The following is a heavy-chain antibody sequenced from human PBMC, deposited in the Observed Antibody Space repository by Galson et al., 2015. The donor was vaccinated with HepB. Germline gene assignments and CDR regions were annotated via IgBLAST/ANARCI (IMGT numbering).Heavy chain of an antibody. Sequence: SLRLSCAASGFTFSGSALHWVRQASGKGLEWVGRIRSKGNTYATAYGASVMGRFTISSADSKNTTYLRMNSLKSEDTAVYYCTRHRHSDGENYGMDVWGQGTTVTVSS. CDR1: GFTFSGSA. CDR2: IRSKGNTYAT. V-gene: IGHV3-73*01. D-gene: IGHD5-24*01. J-gene: IGHJ6*02. CDR3: TRHRHSDGENYGMDV.